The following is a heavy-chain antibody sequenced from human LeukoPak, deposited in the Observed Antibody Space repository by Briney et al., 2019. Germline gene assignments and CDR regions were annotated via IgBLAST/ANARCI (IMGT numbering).Heavy chain of an antibody. CDR1: GGSISSYY. CDR3: ARIFTGYSYGTYFDY. J-gene: IGHJ4*02. CDR2: IYYSGST. Sequence: SETLSLTCTVSGGSISSYYWSWIRQPPGKGLEWIGYIYYSGSTNYNPSLKSRVTISVDTSKNQFSLKLSSVTAADTAVYYCARIFTGYSYGTYFDYWGQGTLVTVSS. V-gene: IGHV4-59*01. D-gene: IGHD5-18*01.